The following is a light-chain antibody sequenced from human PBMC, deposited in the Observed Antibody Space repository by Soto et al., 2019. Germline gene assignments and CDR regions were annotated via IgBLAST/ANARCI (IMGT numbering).Light chain of an antibody. CDR2: WAS. CDR3: HQYYSLPLT. CDR1: QTVFYTTNNKNY. J-gene: IGKJ4*01. Sequence: DIVMTQSPYSLAVSLGERATINCRSSQTVFYTTNNKNYLAWYQQKRGQPPKLLISWASTRESGVPDRFSGSGSGTNFTLTISSLQAEDVAVYYCHQYYSLPLTFGGGTKVDIK. V-gene: IGKV4-1*01.